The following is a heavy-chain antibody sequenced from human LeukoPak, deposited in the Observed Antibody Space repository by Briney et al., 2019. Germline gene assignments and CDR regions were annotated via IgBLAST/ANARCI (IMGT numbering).Heavy chain of an antibody. CDR1: GGSISSYY. CDR2: FYYSGST. D-gene: IGHD2-2*01. Sequence: KPSETLSLTCTVSGGSISSYYWSGIRRPPGKGLEGIGYFYYSGSTNYNPSLKSRVTISVDTSKNQFSLKLSSVTAADTAVYYCARGVRYCSSTSCPYYYYYYMDVWGKGTTVTVSS. J-gene: IGHJ6*03. CDR3: ARGVRYCSSTSCPYYYYYYMDV. V-gene: IGHV4-59*13.